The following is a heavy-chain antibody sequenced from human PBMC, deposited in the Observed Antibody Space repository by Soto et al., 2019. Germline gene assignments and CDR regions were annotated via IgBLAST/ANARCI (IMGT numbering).Heavy chain of an antibody. J-gene: IGHJ6*02. CDR2: ISGSGGST. V-gene: IGHV3-23*01. CDR1: GFPFSSYA. CDR3: AKDIIAAAGDGMDV. Sequence: VGSLRLSCAASGFPFSSYAMSCVRQAPGKGLEWVSAISGSGGSTYYADSVKGRFTISRDNSKNTLYLQMNSLRAEDTAVYYCAKDIIAAAGDGMDVWGQGTTVTVSS. D-gene: IGHD6-13*01.